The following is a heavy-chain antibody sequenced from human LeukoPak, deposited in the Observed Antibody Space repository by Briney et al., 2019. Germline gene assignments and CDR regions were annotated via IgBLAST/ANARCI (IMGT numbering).Heavy chain of an antibody. Sequence: ASVKVSCKASGYTFTSYFIHWVRQAPGQGLEWMGVTNLSAGSATYAQKLQGRVTMTRDTSTSTDYMELRSLRSEDTAVYFCARVLEKYSDRSGYDAFDIWGQGTMVTVSS. V-gene: IGHV1-46*01. CDR1: GYTFTSYF. CDR3: ARVLEKYSDRSGYDAFDI. J-gene: IGHJ3*02. CDR2: TNLSAGSA. D-gene: IGHD3-22*01.